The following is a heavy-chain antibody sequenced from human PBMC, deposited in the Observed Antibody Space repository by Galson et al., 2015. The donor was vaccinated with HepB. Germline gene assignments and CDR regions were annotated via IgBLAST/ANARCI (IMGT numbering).Heavy chain of an antibody. D-gene: IGHD2-8*01. J-gene: IGHJ4*02. CDR1: GYTFTSYA. CDR2: INAGNGNA. CDR3: ARAAKSYCTNGVCYTLRAGGSFDY. V-gene: IGHV1-3*01. Sequence: SVKVSCKASGYTFTSYAMHWVRQAPGQRPEWMGWINAGNGNAKYSQKFQGRVTITRDTSASTAYMELSSLRSEDTAVYYCARAAKSYCTNGVCYTLRAGGSFDYWGQGTLVTVSS.